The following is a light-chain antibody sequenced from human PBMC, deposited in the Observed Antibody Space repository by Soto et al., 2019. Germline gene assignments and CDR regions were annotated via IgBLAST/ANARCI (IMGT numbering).Light chain of an antibody. CDR1: QSVLDTSNSKNY. Sequence: VLTQSPDSLAVSLGERATIHCKSSQSVLDTSNSKNYLAWYQQRPGQPPKLLFYWASTREFGVPGRFSGSGSATDFTLTINGLQAEDVAVYYCQQNASLPYTFGQGTKLEIK. J-gene: IGKJ2*01. V-gene: IGKV4-1*01. CDR3: QQNASLPYT. CDR2: WAS.